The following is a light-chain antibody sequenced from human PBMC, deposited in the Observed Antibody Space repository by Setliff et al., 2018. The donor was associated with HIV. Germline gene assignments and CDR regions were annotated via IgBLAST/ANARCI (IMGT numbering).Light chain of an antibody. V-gene: IGLV2-23*01. CDR1: SSDVGRYNL. J-gene: IGLJ1*01. CDR3: CSNTGSNTYV. Sequence: QSVLTQPASVSGSPGQSITISCTGTSSDVGRYNLVSWYQQHPGKAPKLMIYQATKRPSGVSNRFSGSKSGNTASLTISGLQAEVEADYYCCSNTGSNTYVFGSGTKVTVL. CDR2: QAT.